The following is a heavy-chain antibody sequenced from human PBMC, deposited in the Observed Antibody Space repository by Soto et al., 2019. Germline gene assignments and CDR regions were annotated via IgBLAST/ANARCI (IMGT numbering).Heavy chain of an antibody. CDR3: ARADMRYYDSSGYDY. V-gene: IGHV4-30-2*01. Sequence: SETLSLTCAVSGGSISSGGYSWSWIRQPPGKGLEWIGYIYHSGSTYYNPALKSRVTISVDRSKNQFSLKLSSVTAADTAVYYCARADMRYYDSSGYDYWGQGTLVTISS. CDR1: GGSISSGGYS. J-gene: IGHJ4*02. D-gene: IGHD3-22*01. CDR2: IYHSGST.